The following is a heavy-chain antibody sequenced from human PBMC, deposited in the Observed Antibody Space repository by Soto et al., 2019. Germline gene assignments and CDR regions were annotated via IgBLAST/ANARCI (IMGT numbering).Heavy chain of an antibody. Sequence: QVQLVQSGAEVKKPGASVKVSCKASGYTFTSYAMHWVRQAPGQRLEWMGWINAGNGNTKYSQKFQGRVTITRDTSASTAYMELSSLRSEDTAVYYCARDPLYDFWSGYYTGVAGMDVWGQGTTVTVSS. D-gene: IGHD3-3*01. CDR3: ARDPLYDFWSGYYTGVAGMDV. J-gene: IGHJ6*02. CDR1: GYTFTSYA. CDR2: INAGNGNT. V-gene: IGHV1-3*01.